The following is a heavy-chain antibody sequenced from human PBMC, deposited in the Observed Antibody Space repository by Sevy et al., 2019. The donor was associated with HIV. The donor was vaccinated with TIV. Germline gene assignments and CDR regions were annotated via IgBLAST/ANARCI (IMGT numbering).Heavy chain of an antibody. CDR1: GYSFTAYW. CDR2: IYPGDSET. CDR3: ERPTGLKVGIDFGTLDI. D-gene: IGHD4-17*01. V-gene: IGHV5-51*01. Sequence: GESLKISCKGSGYSFTAYWIDWVRQVPGKGLEWMGTIYPGDSETRYSPSVQGQVTISADKSLTTAYLQWSSLKASDNDVYYCERPTGLKVGIDFGTLDIWGQGTMVTVSS. J-gene: IGHJ3*02.